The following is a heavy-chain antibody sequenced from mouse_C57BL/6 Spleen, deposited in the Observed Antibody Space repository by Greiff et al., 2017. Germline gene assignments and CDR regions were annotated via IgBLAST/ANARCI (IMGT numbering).Heavy chain of an antibody. CDR3: TRGNYYAMDY. J-gene: IGHJ4*01. CDR2: ISSGGDYI. Sequence: EVKLVESGEGLVKPGGSLKLSCAASGFTFSSYAMSWVRQTPEKRLEWVAYISSGGDYIYYAATVKGRFPIAKDNARNTLYLQMSSLKSEDTAMYYCTRGNYYAMDYWGQGTSVTVSS. V-gene: IGHV5-9-1*02. CDR1: GFTFSSYA.